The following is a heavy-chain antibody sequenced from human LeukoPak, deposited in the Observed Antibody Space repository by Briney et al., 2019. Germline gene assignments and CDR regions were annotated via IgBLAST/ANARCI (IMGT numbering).Heavy chain of an antibody. CDR2: ISSSSSYI. D-gene: IGHD5-12*01. Sequence: GGSLRLSCAASGFTFSSYSMNWVRQAPGKGLEWVSSISSSSSYIYYADSVKGRFTISRDNAKNSLYLQMNSLRAEDTAVYYCAREERGYSGYDIVWGQGTLVTVSS. V-gene: IGHV3-21*01. CDR1: GFTFSSYS. CDR3: AREERGYSGYDIV. J-gene: IGHJ4*02.